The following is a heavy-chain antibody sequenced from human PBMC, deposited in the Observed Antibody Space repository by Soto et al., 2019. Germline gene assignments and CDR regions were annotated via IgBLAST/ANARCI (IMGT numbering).Heavy chain of an antibody. CDR3: AKMMVVITTYYDMDV. CDR2: ISYDGSNG. J-gene: IGHJ6*02. CDR1: GFSFSHYG. Sequence: GGSLRLSCAASGFSFSHYGFHWVRQAPGKGLEWVAVISYDGSNGYYADSVKGRFTISRDNSKNTPYLQMNSLGAEDTAVYYCAKMMVVITTYYDMDVWGQGTTVTVSS. V-gene: IGHV3-30*18. D-gene: IGHD3-22*01.